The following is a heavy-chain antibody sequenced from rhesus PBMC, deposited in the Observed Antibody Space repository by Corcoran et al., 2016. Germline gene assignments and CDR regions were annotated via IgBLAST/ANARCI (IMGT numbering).Heavy chain of an antibody. Sequence: QLQLQESGPGLVKPSETLSLTCAVSGGPISSNYWSWIRQPLGKGLEWIGRISGSGGITDYNPALKSRVTISTDTSKNQFCLKLSSVTAADTAVYYCARYLYYYSGSSDYWGQGVLVTVSS. D-gene: IGHD3-16*01. CDR2: ISGSGGIT. J-gene: IGHJ4*01. V-gene: IGHV4-173*01. CDR3: ARYLYYYSGSSDY. CDR1: GGPISSNY.